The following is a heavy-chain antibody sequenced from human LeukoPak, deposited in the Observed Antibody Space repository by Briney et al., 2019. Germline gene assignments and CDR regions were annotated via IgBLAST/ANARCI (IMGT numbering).Heavy chain of an antibody. Sequence: GGSLRLSCAASGFTFSSYSMNWVRQAPGKGLEWVSYISSSSSTIYYADSVKGRFTISRDNAKNSLYLRMNSLRDEDTAVYYCARGPGTLWFGEVQNAFDIWGQGTMVTVSS. J-gene: IGHJ3*02. V-gene: IGHV3-48*02. CDR1: GFTFSSYS. CDR2: ISSSSSTI. D-gene: IGHD3-10*01. CDR3: ARGPGTLWFGEVQNAFDI.